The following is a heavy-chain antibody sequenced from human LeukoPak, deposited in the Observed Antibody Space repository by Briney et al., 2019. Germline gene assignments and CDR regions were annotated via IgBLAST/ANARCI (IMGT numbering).Heavy chain of an antibody. J-gene: IGHJ6*04. V-gene: IGHV3-7*03. CDR1: GFTFSSYW. D-gene: IGHD3-10*01. CDR3: ARWGITMVRGVILYYYGMDV. Sequence: QSGGSLRLSCAASGFTFSSYWMSWVRQAPGKGGEWVANIKQDGSEKYYVDSVKGGFTISRDNAKNSLYLQMNSLRAEDTAVYYCARWGITMVRGVILYYYGMDVWGKGTTVTVSS. CDR2: IKQDGSEK.